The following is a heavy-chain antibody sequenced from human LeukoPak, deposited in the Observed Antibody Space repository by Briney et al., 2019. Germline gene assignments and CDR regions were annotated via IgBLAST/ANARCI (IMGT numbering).Heavy chain of an antibody. CDR3: AKGFYGELLLDY. J-gene: IGHJ4*02. CDR1: GFTFSSYS. V-gene: IGHV3-21*04. D-gene: IGHD3-10*01. Sequence: GGSLRLSCAASGFTFSSYSMNWVRQAPGKGLEWVSSISSSSSYIYYADSVKGRFTISRDNSKNTLYLQMNSLRVEDTAVYYCAKGFYGELLLDYWGQGTLVTVSS. CDR2: ISSSSSYI.